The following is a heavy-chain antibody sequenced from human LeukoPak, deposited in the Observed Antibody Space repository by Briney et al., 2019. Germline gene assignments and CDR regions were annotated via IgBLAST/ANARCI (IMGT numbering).Heavy chain of an antibody. J-gene: IGHJ4*02. CDR3: ARESWIQLSYSRAFDY. V-gene: IGHV3-48*01. D-gene: IGHD5-18*01. Sequence: PGGSLRLSCAASGFTFSSYSMNWVRQAPGKGLEWVSYISSSSSTIYYADSVKGRFTISRDNAKNSLYLQMNSLRAEDTAVYYCARESWIQLSYSRAFDYWGQGTLVTVSS. CDR1: GFTFSSYS. CDR2: ISSSSSTI.